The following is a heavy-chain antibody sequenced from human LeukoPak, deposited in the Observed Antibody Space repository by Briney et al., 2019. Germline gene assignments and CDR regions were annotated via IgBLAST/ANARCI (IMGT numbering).Heavy chain of an antibody. D-gene: IGHD3-3*01. CDR1: GFTFSSYA. V-gene: IGHV3-23*01. CDR2: ISGSGGST. J-gene: IGHJ4*02. Sequence: GGSLRLSCAASGFTFSSYAMSWVRQAPGKGLEWVSAISGSGGSTYYADSVKGRFTISRDNSKNTLYLQMNSLRAEDTAVYYCAKGAYYDFWSGYSYYFDYWGQGTLVTVSS. CDR3: AKGAYYDFWSGYSYYFDY.